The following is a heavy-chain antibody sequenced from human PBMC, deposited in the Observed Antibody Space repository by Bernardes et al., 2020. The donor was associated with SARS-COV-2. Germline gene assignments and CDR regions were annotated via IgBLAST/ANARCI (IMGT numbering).Heavy chain of an antibody. CDR1: GFTFSNYD. D-gene: IGHD6-6*01. V-gene: IGHV3-13*01. CDR3: VRDGRPPLNGLDV. CDR2: IDTAGDT. Sequence: GGSLRLSCTTSGFTFSNYDMKWVRQPTGKSLEWVATIDTAGDTFYSGSVEGRFVISRENAKNSLYLQIDNLEAGDTAIYYCVRDGRPPLNGLDVWGQGTTVTVSS. J-gene: IGHJ6*02.